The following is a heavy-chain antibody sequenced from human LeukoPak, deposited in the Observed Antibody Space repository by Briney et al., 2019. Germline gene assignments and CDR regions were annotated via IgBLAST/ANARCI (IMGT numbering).Heavy chain of an antibody. CDR3: ARGRYYDYVWGIH. Sequence: ASVKVSCKASGYTFSNYGITWVRQAPGQGLEWMGWINPNSGGTNYAQKFQGRVTMTRDTSISTAYMELSRLRSDDTAVYYCARGRYYDYVWGIHWGQGTLVTVSS. J-gene: IGHJ4*02. V-gene: IGHV1-2*02. CDR1: GYTFSNYG. D-gene: IGHD3-16*01. CDR2: INPNSGGT.